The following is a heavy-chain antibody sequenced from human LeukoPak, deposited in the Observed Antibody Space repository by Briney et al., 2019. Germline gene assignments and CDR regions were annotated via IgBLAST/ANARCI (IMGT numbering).Heavy chain of an antibody. D-gene: IGHD2-2*01. CDR1: GFTFSSAW. J-gene: IGHJ4*02. CDR3: ARGFCSSTNCYQGPFDF. Sequence: SGGSLRLSCAASGFTFSSAWMTWVRQAPGKGLEWVGHIKNKTNGGTTDYAAPVKGRFIISRDDSKNTLYLQMNSLRTEDTAVYYCARGFCSSTNCYQGPFDFWGQGTLVTVSS. V-gene: IGHV3-15*01. CDR2: IKNKTNGGTT.